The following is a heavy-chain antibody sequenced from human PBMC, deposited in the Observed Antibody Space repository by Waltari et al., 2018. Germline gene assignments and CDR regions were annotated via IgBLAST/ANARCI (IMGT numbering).Heavy chain of an antibody. V-gene: IGHV3-7*01. CDR1: GFTFSGFW. Sequence: EVHLVESGGGLVQPGGSLRLSCEASGFTFSGFWMGWVRQAPGKGREWWANINPEGSGKYYVDSGKGRLTASRDNTRNSLYLQMYSLRGEDTAVYYCARITKDTTMVPTNWYFDLWGRGTLVTVSS. CDR3: ARITKDTTMVPTNWYFDL. J-gene: IGHJ2*01. CDR2: INPEGSGK. D-gene: IGHD5-18*01.